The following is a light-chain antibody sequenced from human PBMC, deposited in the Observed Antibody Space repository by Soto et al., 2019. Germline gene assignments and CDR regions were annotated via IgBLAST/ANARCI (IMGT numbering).Light chain of an antibody. CDR1: SSDVGAYNY. CDR3: SSFASSNTWV. V-gene: IGLV2-8*01. Sequence: QSALIQPPSASGSPGQSVTISCTGTSSDVGAYNYVSWNQQHAGIAPKLVFYQVTKRPSGVPDRFSGSKSANTASLTVSGLQAEDEADYYCSSFASSNTWVFGGGTKVTVL. CDR2: QVT. J-gene: IGLJ3*02.